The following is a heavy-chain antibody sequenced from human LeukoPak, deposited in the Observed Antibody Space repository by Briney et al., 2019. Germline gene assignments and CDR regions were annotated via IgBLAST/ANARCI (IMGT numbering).Heavy chain of an antibody. Sequence: GSLRLSCAASGFPVSNNYMSWVRQAPGKGLEWVSIIYSGGGTFYADSVKGRFTISRDSSKNTLYLQMNSLRAEDTAVYYCTRDISGYFSDYWGQGTLVTVSS. D-gene: IGHD3-22*01. V-gene: IGHV3-53*01. CDR2: IYSGGGT. CDR1: GFPVSNNY. CDR3: TRDISGYFSDY. J-gene: IGHJ4*02.